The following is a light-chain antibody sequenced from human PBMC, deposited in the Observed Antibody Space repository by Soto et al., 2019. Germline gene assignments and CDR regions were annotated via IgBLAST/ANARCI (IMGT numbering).Light chain of an antibody. J-gene: IGKJ2*01. CDR3: QQRRNWPYT. V-gene: IGKV3-11*01. CDR1: HDVRTF. CDR2: DVS. Sequence: EIVLTQSPVTLSVSPGDRATLSCRASHDVRTFLAWYQHKPGQGPRLLIDDVSNRTTGIPARFAGSGSGTDFTLTISSLEPEDFALYYCQQRRNWPYTFGQGTKLEIK.